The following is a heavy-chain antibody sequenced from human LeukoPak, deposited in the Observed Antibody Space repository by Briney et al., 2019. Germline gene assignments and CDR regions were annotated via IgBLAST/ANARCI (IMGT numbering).Heavy chain of an antibody. D-gene: IGHD6-6*01. V-gene: IGHV3-30-3*01. Sequence: GSLRLSCAASGFTFSSYAMHWVRQAPGKGLEWVAVISYDGSNKYYADSVKGRFTISRDNSKNTLYLQMNSLRAEDTAVYYCATHSSSSIDRYYYYMDVWGKGTTVTVSS. J-gene: IGHJ6*03. CDR3: ATHSSSSIDRYYYYMDV. CDR2: ISYDGSNK. CDR1: GFTFSSYA.